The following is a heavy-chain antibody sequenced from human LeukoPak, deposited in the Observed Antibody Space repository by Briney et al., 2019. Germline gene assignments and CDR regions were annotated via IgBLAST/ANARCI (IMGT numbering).Heavy chain of an antibody. D-gene: IGHD1-26*01. Sequence: SETLSLTCAVYGGSFSGYYWSWIRQPPGKGLEWIGEINHSGSTNYNPSLKSRVTISVDTSKNQFSLKLSSVTAADTAVYYCARQVSGSYFYFDYWGQGTLVTVSS. CDR1: GGSFSGYY. V-gene: IGHV4-34*01. J-gene: IGHJ4*02. CDR2: INHSGST. CDR3: ARQVSGSYFYFDY.